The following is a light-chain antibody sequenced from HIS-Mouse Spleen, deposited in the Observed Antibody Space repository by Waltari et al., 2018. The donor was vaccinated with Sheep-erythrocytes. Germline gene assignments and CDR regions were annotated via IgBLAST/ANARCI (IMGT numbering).Light chain of an antibody. CDR3: QAWDSSTAWNVV. CDR2: QDS. Sequence: SYELTQPPSVSVSPGQTASITCSGDKLGDKYACWYQQKPGQSPVRVIYQDSKRPSGIPERFSGSNSGNTATLTISGTQAMDEADYYCQAWDSSTAWNVVFGGVTKLTVL. J-gene: IGLJ2*01. CDR1: KLGDKY. V-gene: IGLV3-1*01.